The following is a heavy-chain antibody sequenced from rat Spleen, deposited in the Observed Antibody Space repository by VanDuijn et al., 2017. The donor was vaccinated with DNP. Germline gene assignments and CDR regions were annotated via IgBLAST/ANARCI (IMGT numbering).Heavy chain of an antibody. V-gene: IGHV2-41*01. J-gene: IGHJ4*01. CDR2: IWNTGGT. CDR3: ASTLVNYGTYGYYAMDA. Sequence: QVQLKESGPGLVPPSQTLSLTCTVAGFSLTGYNVHWVRQPPGKGLEWMGIIWNTGGTRYNSALKSRLTIIKDTSKSQVFLKMNSLQTEDTATYYCASTLVNYGTYGYYAMDAWGQGTSVTVSS. D-gene: IGHD1-3*01. CDR1: GFSLTGYN.